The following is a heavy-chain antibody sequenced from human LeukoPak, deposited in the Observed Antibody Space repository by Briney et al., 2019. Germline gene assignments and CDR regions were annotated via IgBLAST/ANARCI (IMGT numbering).Heavy chain of an antibody. CDR3: ARVGGSYDYYYYMDV. D-gene: IGHD1-26*01. J-gene: IGHJ6*03. V-gene: IGHV4-61*02. CDR2: IYASGST. Sequence: PSETLSLTCTVSGGSISSGRYYWSWIRQPAGKGLEWIGRIYASGSTNYNPSLKSRVTISVDTSKNQFSLKLSSVTAADTAVYFCARVGGSYDYYYYMDVWGKGTTVTVSS. CDR1: GGSISSGRYY.